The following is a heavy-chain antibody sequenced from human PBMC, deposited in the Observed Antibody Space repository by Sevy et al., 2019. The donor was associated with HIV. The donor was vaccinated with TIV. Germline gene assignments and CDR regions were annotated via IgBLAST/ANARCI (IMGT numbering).Heavy chain of an antibody. J-gene: IGHJ6*02. Sequence: GGSLRLSCAASGFTFSNYAMNWVRQAPGKGLEWVSGISGSGGSGDKTNYADSVKGRFTISRDDSKNSLYLQLNSLRAEDTAIYYCARDGGLGYCTGGSCNRYYYYYGLDVWGQGTTVTVSS. CDR1: GFTFSNYA. V-gene: IGHV3-23*01. D-gene: IGHD2-15*01. CDR3: ARDGGLGYCTGGSCNRYYYYYGLDV. CDR2: ISGSGGSGDKT.